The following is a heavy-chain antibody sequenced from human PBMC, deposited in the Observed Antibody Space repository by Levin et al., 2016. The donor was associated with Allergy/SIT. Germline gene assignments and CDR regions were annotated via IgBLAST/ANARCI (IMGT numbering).Heavy chain of an antibody. CDR1: GFTFSSYD. J-gene: IGHJ6*02. D-gene: IGHD3-10*01. Sequence: GESLKISCAASGFTFSSYDMHWVRQATGKGLEWVSAIGTAGDTYYPGSVKGRFTISRENAKNSLYLQMNSLRAGDTAVYYCARALGVLGGMDVWGQGTTVTVSS. CDR2: IGTAGDT. CDR3: ARALGVLGGMDV. V-gene: IGHV3-13*01.